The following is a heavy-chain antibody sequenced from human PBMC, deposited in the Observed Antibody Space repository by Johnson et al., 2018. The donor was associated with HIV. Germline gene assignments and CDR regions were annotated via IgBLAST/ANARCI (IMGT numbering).Heavy chain of an antibody. D-gene: IGHD4-23*01. J-gene: IGHJ3*01. V-gene: IGHV3-53*01. CDR3: ARLTTAARKDSTMTVGGVAALDV. CDR1: GFTVSSKY. CDR2: IYTDGRA. Sequence: MLLVESGGGLIQPGGSLRLSCAASGFTVSSKYMSWVRQAPGKGLEWVSLIYTDGRAYYADSVKGRFTISRDNSKNTVYLQMKSLRADDTAVYYCARLTTAARKDSTMTVGGVAALDVCGQGTMVAVSS.